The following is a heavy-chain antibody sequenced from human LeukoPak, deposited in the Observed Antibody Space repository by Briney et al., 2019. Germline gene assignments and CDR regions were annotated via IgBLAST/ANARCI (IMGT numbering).Heavy chain of an antibody. J-gene: IGHJ4*02. CDR1: GGSFSAYA. V-gene: IGHV1-69*06. CDR2: IIPFFGTS. CDR3: ARAVAAAEFDY. Sequence: SVKVSCKASGGSFSAYAFSWVRQAPGQGLEWMGGIIPFFGTSNNAQKFQGRFTINADKSTSTAYMELSSLRSEDTAVYYCARAVAAAEFDYWGQGTLVTVSS. D-gene: IGHD6-13*01.